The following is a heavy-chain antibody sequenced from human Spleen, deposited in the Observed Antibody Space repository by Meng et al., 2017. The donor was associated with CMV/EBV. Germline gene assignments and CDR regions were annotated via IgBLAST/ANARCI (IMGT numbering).Heavy chain of an antibody. CDR3: ARDHSDNDDRWWLDP. CDR1: RYPFTRHF. V-gene: IGHV1-46*01. J-gene: IGHJ5*02. D-gene: IGHD2-8*01. CDR2: INPNGGWT. Sequence: SRYPFTRHFVHWVRQAPGQGLEWMGIINPNGGWTSSADIFQGRLTVTRDTSTNTVYMELSSLTPEDTAIYYCARDHSDNDDRWWLDPWGQGTLVTVSS.